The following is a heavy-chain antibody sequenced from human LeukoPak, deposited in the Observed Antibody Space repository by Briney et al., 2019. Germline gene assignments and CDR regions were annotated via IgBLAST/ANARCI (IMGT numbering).Heavy chain of an antibody. J-gene: IGHJ4*02. CDR3: ARGLNSGSYAY. D-gene: IGHD1-26*01. V-gene: IGHV4-34*01. Sequence: PSETLSLTCAVYGGSFSGYYWSWIRQPPGKGLEWIGEINHSGSTNYNPSLKSRVTISVDTSKSQFSLKLSSVTAADTAVYYCARGLNSGSYAYWGQGTLVTVSS. CDR1: GGSFSGYY. CDR2: INHSGST.